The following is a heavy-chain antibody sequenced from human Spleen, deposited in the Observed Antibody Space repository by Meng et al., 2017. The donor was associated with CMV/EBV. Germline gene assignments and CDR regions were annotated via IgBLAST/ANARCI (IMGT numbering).Heavy chain of an antibody. V-gene: IGHV1-69*05. Sequence: SGGTFSSYAISWVRQAPGQGLEWMGGVIPIFGTANYAQKFQGRVTITTDESTSTAYMELSSLRSEDTAVYYCAREGCSSTSCSNSFDYWGQGTLVTVSS. J-gene: IGHJ4*02. CDR3: AREGCSSTSCSNSFDY. CDR2: VIPIFGTA. D-gene: IGHD2-2*01. CDR1: GGTFSSYA.